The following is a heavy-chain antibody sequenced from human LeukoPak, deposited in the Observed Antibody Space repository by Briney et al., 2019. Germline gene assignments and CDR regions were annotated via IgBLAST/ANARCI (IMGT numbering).Heavy chain of an antibody. D-gene: IGHD4-11*01. Sequence: SETLSLTCAVSGGSISSSNWWSWVRQPPGKGLEGIGGVYSSGSTYYNPSLKSRVTVSVATSKNHFSLKLSSVTAADTAVYYCARQGMTTVTCSFDYWGQGTLVTVSS. J-gene: IGHJ4*02. V-gene: IGHV4-4*02. CDR1: GGSISSSNW. CDR3: ARQGMTTVTCSFDY. CDR2: VYSSGST.